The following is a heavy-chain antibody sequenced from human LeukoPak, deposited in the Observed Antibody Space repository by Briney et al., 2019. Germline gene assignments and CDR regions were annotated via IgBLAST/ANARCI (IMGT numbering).Heavy chain of an antibody. J-gene: IGHJ4*02. V-gene: IGHV4-59*12. CDR1: GASISSYY. D-gene: IGHD1-14*01. CDR3: ATYGTGSGNYFDH. Sequence: SETLSLTCTVSGASISSYYWSWIRQPPGKGLEWIGYIYYSGSTNYNPSLKSRVTISVDTSKNQFSLRLSSVTVVDTAVYYCATYGTGSGNYFDHWGQGTLVTVSS. CDR2: IYYSGST.